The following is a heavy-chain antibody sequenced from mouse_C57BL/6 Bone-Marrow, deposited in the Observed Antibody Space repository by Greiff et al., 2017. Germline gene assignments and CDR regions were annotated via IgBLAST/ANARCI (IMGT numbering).Heavy chain of an antibody. Sequence: QVQLKESGAELVMPGASVKLSCKASGYTFTSYWMHWVKQRPGQGLEWIGEIDPSDSYTNYNQKFKGKSTLTVDKSSSTAYMQLSSLTSEDSAVYSCASYSSGYCAIDYWGQGTSVTVSS. CDR1: GYTFTSYW. CDR3: ASYSSGYCAIDY. CDR2: IDPSDSYT. D-gene: IGHD3-2*02. V-gene: IGHV1-69*01. J-gene: IGHJ4*01.